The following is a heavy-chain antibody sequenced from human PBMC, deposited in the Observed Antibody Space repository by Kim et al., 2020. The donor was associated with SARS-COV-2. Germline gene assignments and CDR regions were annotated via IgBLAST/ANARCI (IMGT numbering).Heavy chain of an antibody. CDR2: IIPIFGTA. D-gene: IGHD3-22*01. CDR3: ARDLRSSKQTYYYDSSGYYYGRGYAFDI. J-gene: IGHJ3*02. Sequence: SVKVSCKASGGTFSSYAISWVRQAPGQGLEWMGGIIPIFGTANYTQKFQGRVTITADESTSTAYMELSSLRSEDTAVYYCARDLRSSKQTYYYDSSGYYYGRGYAFDIWGQGTMVTVSS. V-gene: IGHV1-69*13. CDR1: GGTFSSYA.